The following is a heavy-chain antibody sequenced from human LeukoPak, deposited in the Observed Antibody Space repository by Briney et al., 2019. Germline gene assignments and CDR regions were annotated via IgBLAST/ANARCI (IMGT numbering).Heavy chain of an antibody. CDR3: AKEGDYSNAAPEWGFDS. Sequence: GGSLRLSCAASGFTFSIYAMSWVRQAPGKGLEWASGISGSSSHTLDADSVRGRFIISRDNTRNTLYLHMNSLRAEDTALYYCAKEGDYSNAAPEWGFDSWGQGTLVTVPT. CDR2: ISGSSSHT. D-gene: IGHD4-17*01. J-gene: IGHJ4*02. V-gene: IGHV3-23*01. CDR1: GFTFSIYA.